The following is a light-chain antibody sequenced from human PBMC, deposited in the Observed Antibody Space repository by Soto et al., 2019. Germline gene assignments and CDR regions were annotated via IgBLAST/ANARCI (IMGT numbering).Light chain of an antibody. CDR3: QQLYSFPLT. J-gene: IGKJ4*01. CDR1: QDFSNF. CDR2: DAS. Sequence: DTQLTQSPSFLSASIGDRVTITCRASQDFSNFLAWYQQKPGRAPKLLMYDASTLQSGVPSRFSGSGSGTEFTLTISSLQPEDFATYYCQQLYSFPLTFGGGTKVDIK. V-gene: IGKV1-9*01.